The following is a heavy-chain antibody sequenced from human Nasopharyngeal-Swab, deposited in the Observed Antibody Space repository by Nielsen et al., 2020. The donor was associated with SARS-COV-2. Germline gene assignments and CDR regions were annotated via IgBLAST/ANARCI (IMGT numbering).Heavy chain of an antibody. D-gene: IGHD4-17*01. CDR3: ARDDGDYVSFDY. Sequence: GESLKISWAASGFTLSSYEMNWVRQAPGKGLEWVSYISSSGSTIYYADSVKGRFTISRDNAKNSLYLQMNSLRAEDTAVYYCARDDGDYVSFDYWGQGTLVTVSS. CDR1: GFTLSSYE. V-gene: IGHV3-48*03. CDR2: ISSSGSTI. J-gene: IGHJ4*02.